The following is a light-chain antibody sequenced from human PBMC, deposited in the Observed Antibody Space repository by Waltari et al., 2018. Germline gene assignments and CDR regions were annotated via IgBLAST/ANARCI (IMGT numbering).Light chain of an antibody. J-gene: IGKJ2*01. CDR3: QQYGSSIMYT. CDR2: GAS. Sequence: VLTQSPGALSLPPGARATSSCRASQSLTKRYLAWYQQKPGQAPRLLIYGASSRAAGIPDRFSGSGSGTDFTLTISRLEPEDFAVYYCQQYGSSIMYTFGQGTKLEIK. V-gene: IGKV3-20*01. CDR1: QSLTKRY.